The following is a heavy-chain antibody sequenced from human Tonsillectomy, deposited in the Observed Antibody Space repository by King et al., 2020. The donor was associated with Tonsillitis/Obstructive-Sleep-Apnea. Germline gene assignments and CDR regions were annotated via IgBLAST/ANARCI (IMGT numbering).Heavy chain of an antibody. V-gene: IGHV4-34*01. D-gene: IGHD3-22*01. J-gene: IGHJ4*02. CDR3: ARRSGYYYDSSGAFDY. Sequence: VQLQQWGAGLLKPSETLSLTCAVYGGSFSGYYRNWIRQPPGKGLECIGEINHSGSTNYNPSLKSRVTISVDTSKNQFSLKLSSVTAADTAVYYCARRSGYYYDSSGAFDYWGQGTLVTVSS. CDR2: INHSGST. CDR1: GGSFSGYY.